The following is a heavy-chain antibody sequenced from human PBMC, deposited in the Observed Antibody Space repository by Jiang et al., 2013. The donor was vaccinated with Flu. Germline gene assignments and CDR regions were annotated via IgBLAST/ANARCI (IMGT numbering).Heavy chain of an antibody. Sequence: GAEVKKPGATVKISCKVSGYTFTDFYVHWVQQAPGKGLEWVGFVDPEDGETKYAEKFQGRVTITADTSTDTAYMELSSLRSEDTAVFYCATRRSGGSYLSRWGQGTLVTVSS. J-gene: IGHJ4*02. V-gene: IGHV1-69-2*01. D-gene: IGHD1-26*01. CDR2: VDPEDGET. CDR1: GYTFTDFY. CDR3: ATRRSGGSYLSR.